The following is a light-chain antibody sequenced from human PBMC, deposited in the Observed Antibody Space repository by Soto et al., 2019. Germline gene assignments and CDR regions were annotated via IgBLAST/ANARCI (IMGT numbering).Light chain of an antibody. Sequence: QSALTQPACVSGSPGQSITISCTGTSSDVGGYNYVSWYQQHPGKAPKLMIYDVSNRPSGVSNRFSGSKSGNTTSLTISGLQAEDEADYYCSSYTSSFSLWVFGTGTKVTVL. CDR1: SSDVGGYNY. CDR2: DVS. J-gene: IGLJ1*01. V-gene: IGLV2-14*01. CDR3: SSYTSSFSLWV.